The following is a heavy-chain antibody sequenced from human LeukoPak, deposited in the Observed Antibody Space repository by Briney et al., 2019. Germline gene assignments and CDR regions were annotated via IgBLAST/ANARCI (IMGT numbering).Heavy chain of an antibody. Sequence: SVKVSCKASGGTFSSYAISWVRQAPGQGLEWMGGIIPIFGTANYAQKFQGRVTITTDESTSTAYMELSSLRSEDTAVYYCARDRVPRAPFDYWGQGTLVTVSS. CDR3: ARDRVPRAPFDY. J-gene: IGHJ4*02. D-gene: IGHD1-26*01. V-gene: IGHV1-69*05. CDR2: IIPIFGTA. CDR1: GGTFSSYA.